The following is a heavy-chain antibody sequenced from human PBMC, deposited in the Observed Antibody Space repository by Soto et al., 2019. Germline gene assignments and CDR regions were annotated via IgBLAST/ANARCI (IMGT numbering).Heavy chain of an antibody. CDR2: IHYSGST. D-gene: IGHD3-22*01. V-gene: IGHV4-61*08. Sequence: LSLTCTVSGGSISSGGYYWSWIRQPPGKRLEWIGYIHYSGSTNYNPSLESRVTISVDTSKNQFSLKLSSVTAADTAVYYCVRGYYDSSGYSNTFDLWGQGTMVTVSS. CDR1: GGSISSGGYY. J-gene: IGHJ3*01. CDR3: VRGYYDSSGYSNTFDL.